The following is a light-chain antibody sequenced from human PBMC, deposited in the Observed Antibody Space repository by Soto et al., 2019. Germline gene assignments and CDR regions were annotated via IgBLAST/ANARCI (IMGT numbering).Light chain of an antibody. CDR1: SSNIGSNT. J-gene: IGLJ2*01. Sequence: QSVLTQPPSASGTPGQRVTISCSGSSSNIGSNTVNWYQQLPGTAPKLLIYSNNQRPSGVPDRFSGCKSGTSAALAISGLQSEDESDYDCAAWDDSLNGVIFGGGTKLTVL. V-gene: IGLV1-44*01. CDR2: SNN. CDR3: AAWDDSLNGVI.